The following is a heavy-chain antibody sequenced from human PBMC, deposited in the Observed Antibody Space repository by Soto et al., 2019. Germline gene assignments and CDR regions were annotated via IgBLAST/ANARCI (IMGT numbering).Heavy chain of an antibody. CDR1: GFTFFTNW. CDR2: INSDGSVT. Sequence: AQLVESGGGLVQPGGSLRLSCAASGFTFFTNWMHWVRQAPGKGLVWVSRINSDGSVTSYADSVQGRFTISRDNAKNTLYQKMNSLRAEDTAVDYCARHAAKLDPWGQGTLVTVSS. J-gene: IGHJ5*02. V-gene: IGHV3-74*01. CDR3: ARHAAKLDP.